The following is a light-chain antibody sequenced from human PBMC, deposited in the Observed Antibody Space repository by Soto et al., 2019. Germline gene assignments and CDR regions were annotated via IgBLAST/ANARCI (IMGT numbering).Light chain of an antibody. V-gene: IGKV3-15*01. CDR1: QSVSNRY. J-gene: IGKJ1*01. CDR3: QQYNNWPQT. Sequence: VLTQSPGTLSLSPGEGATLSCRASQSVSNRYFAWYQQKPGQAPRLLIYGASTRATGIPARFSGSGSGTEFTLTISSLQSEDFAVYYCQQYNNWPQTFGQGTKVDIK. CDR2: GAS.